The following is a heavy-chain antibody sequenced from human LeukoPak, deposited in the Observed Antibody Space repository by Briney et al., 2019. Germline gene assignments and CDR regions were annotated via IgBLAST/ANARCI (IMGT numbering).Heavy chain of an antibody. D-gene: IGHD2-2*01. CDR2: INHSGST. J-gene: IGHJ4*02. Sequence: SETLSLTCAVYGGSFSGCYWSWIRQPPGKGLEWIGEINHSGSTNYNPSLKSRVTISVDTSKNQFSLKLSFVTAADTAVYYCARRYCSSTSCYATGPFDYWGQGTLVTVSS. CDR1: GGSFSGCY. CDR3: ARRYCSSTSCYATGPFDY. V-gene: IGHV4-34*01.